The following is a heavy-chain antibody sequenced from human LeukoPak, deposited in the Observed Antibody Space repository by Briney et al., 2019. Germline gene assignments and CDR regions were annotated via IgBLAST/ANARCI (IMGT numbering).Heavy chain of an antibody. V-gene: IGHV1-2*02. Sequence: ASVKVSCKASGYTFTGYYMHWVRQAPGQGLEWVGWINPNSGGTNYAQKFQGRVTMTRDTSISTAYMELSRLRSDDTAVYYCAVLVLGTSWFDPWGQGTLVTVSS. CDR2: INPNSGGT. D-gene: IGHD2-15*01. CDR1: GYTFTGYY. J-gene: IGHJ5*02. CDR3: AVLVLGTSWFDP.